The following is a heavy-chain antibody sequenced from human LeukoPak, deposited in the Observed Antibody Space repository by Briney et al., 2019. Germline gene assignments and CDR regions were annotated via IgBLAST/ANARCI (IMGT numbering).Heavy chain of an antibody. V-gene: IGHV3-23*01. J-gene: IGHJ6*02. CDR1: GFTFSSYA. Sequence: GGSLRLSCAASGFTFSSYAMSWVRHAPGKGLEWVSAISGSGGSTYYADSVKGRFTISRDNSKNTLYLQMNSLRAEDTAVYYCAKVPPYDFWSGYSFEYYYYGMDVWGQGTTVTVPS. CDR3: AKVPPYDFWSGYSFEYYYYGMDV. CDR2: ISGSGGST. D-gene: IGHD3-3*01.